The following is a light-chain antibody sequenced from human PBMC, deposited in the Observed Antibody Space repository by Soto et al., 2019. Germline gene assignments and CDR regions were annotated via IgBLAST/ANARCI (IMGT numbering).Light chain of an antibody. V-gene: IGKV3-15*01. Sequence: EIVITQSPATLSVSPGERATLSCRASQSVSSNLAWYQQKPGQAPRLLIYGASTRATGIPARFSGSGSGTEFTLTISSLQSEDFAVYYCQQYNNWITFGGGTKVDIK. CDR2: GAS. J-gene: IGKJ4*01. CDR1: QSVSSN. CDR3: QQYNNWIT.